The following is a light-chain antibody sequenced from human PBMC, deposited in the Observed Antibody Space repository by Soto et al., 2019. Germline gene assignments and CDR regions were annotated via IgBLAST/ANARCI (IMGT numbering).Light chain of an antibody. CDR3: LQHNSYPIT. CDR1: QGIRND. Sequence: DIQMTQSPSSLSASVGDRVTITCRASQGIRNDLGWFQQKPGKAPKRLIYTTSSLQSGVQSRFRGSASGTDFALTISSLQPEDFATYYCLQHNSYPITIGQGTKLKIK. J-gene: IGKJ2*01. CDR2: TTS. V-gene: IGKV1-17*01.